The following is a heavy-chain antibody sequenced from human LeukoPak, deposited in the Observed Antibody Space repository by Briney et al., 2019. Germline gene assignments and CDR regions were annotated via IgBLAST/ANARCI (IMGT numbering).Heavy chain of an antibody. V-gene: IGHV1-46*01. D-gene: IGHD4-17*01. CDR3: ARGALDPATVTNYFEY. CDR2: INPSGGST. J-gene: IGHJ4*02. CDR1: GYTFTKYY. Sequence: VASVKVSCKASGYTFTKYYIHWVRQAPGQGLEWMGVINPSGGSTSYGQKFQGRVTMTRDTSISTAYMELSRLRSDDTAVYYCARGALDPATVTNYFEYWGQGTLVTVSS.